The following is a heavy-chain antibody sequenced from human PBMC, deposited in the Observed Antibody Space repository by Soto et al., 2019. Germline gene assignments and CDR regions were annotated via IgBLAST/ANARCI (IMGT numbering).Heavy chain of an antibody. J-gene: IGHJ4*02. CDR3: ARAQLVGFFDY. D-gene: IGHD1-26*01. V-gene: IGHV4-59*08. Sequence: PSETLSLTCTVSGGSISSYYWSWIRQPPGKGLEWIGYIYYSGSTNYNPSLKSRVTISVDTSKNQFSLKLSSVTAADTAVYYSARAQLVGFFDYWGQGTLVTVSS. CDR1: GGSISSYY. CDR2: IYYSGST.